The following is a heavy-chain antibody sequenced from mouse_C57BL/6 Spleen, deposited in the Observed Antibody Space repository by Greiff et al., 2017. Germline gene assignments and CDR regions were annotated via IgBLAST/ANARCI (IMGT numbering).Heavy chain of an antibody. CDR3: AKIDSSGYAMDY. CDR1: GFSLPLSS. V-gene: IGHV2-5*01. D-gene: IGHD3-2*02. CDR2: IWRGGST. Sequence: VQLVESGPGLVQPSQSLSLTCTASGFSLPLSSAHFFLHSTLNFLYLLVLIWRGGSTDYNAAFMSRLSITKDNSKSQVFFKMNSLQADDTAIYYCAKIDSSGYAMDYWGQGTSVTVSS. J-gene: IGHJ4*01.